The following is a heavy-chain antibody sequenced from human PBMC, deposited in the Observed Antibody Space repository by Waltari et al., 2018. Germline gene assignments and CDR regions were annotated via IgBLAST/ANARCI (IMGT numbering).Heavy chain of an antibody. Sequence: EVQLVESGGNLVQPGGSLRLSCIASGFPFSTYSMNWVRQAPGKGGGWTSYITGSSATIYYTDSVKGRVTVSRDNAKNSLFLQMGSLRVEDTAVYYCARPVAAAGNYGMDVWGQGTTVTVSS. CDR2: ITGSSATI. CDR3: ARPVAAAGNYGMDV. V-gene: IGHV3-48*04. D-gene: IGHD6-13*01. J-gene: IGHJ6*02. CDR1: GFPFSTYS.